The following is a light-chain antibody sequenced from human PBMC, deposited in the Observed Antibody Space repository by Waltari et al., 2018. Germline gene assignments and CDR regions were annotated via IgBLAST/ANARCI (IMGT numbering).Light chain of an antibody. Sequence: IVLTQSPATLSLSPGERATLSCRASQNIGTYLAWYQQKPGQAPRLLMYDASHRASGTPVRISGSASGTDFTLAISSLEPEDFAVYYCQHRSARPMYTFGQGTKLEIK. J-gene: IGKJ2*01. CDR1: QNIGTY. CDR3: QHRSARPMYT. V-gene: IGKV3-11*01. CDR2: DAS.